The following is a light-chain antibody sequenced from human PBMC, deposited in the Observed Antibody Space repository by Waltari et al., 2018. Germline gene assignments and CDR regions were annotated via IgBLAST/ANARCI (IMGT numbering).Light chain of an antibody. V-gene: IGLV2-8*01. CDR2: EVS. Sequence: QSALTQPPSSSGSPVQAVTLASTAPSRNVCRYIVVSWYQQHPGKAPKLMIYEVSKRPSGVPARLSGSKSGNTASLTVSGLQAEDEADYYCSSYAGSNNVVFGGGTKLTVL. J-gene: IGLJ2*01. CDR1: SRNVCRYIV. CDR3: SSYAGSNNVV.